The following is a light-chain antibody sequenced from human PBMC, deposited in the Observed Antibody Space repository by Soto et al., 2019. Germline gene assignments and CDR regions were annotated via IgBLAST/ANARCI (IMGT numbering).Light chain of an antibody. Sequence: QSALTQPASVSGSPGQSITISGTGTTSDIANYNLVSWYQQHPGKVPKLIIHEDNKRPSGISDRFSGSKSGNTASLTISALQAEDEADYYCCSYEGGPNLSVIFCGVTKLTVL. CDR2: EDN. CDR1: TSDIANYNL. J-gene: IGLJ2*01. V-gene: IGLV2-23*01. CDR3: CSYEGGPNLSVI.